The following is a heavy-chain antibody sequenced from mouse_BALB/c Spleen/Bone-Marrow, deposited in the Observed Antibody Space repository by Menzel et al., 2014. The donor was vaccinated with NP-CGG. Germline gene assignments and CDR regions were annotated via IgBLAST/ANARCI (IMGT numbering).Heavy chain of an antibody. V-gene: IGHV14-3*02. D-gene: IGHD2-1*01. J-gene: IGHJ3*01. CDR3: ARNGNYGAWFAY. CDR2: IDPANGNT. Sequence: VHVKQSGAELVKPGASVKLSCTASGFNIXDTYMHRVKQRPEQGLEWIGRIDPANGNTKYDPKFQGKATITADTSSNTAYLQLSSLTSEDTAVYYCARNGNYGAWFAYWGQGTLVTVSA. CDR1: GFNIXDTY.